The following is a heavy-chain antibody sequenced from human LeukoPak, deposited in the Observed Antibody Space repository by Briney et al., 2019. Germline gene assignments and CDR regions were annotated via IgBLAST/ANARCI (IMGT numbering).Heavy chain of an antibody. J-gene: IGHJ2*01. CDR3: ARDGSGFSPNWYFDL. V-gene: IGHV1-2*02. CDR2: MNPNSGTT. Sequence: ASVKVSCKASGFVFTGYYIHWVRQTPGQGLEWMGWMNPNSGTTKSAQKFQGRVTLTRDTSISTAYMELSSLRSDDTAGYYCARDGSGFSPNWYFDLWGRGTLVTVSS. D-gene: IGHD3-3*01. CDR1: GFVFTGYY.